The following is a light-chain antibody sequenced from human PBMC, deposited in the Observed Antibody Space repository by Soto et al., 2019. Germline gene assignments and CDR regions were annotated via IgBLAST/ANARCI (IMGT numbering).Light chain of an antibody. CDR3: QQYNSYSPWT. V-gene: IGKV3-20*01. Sequence: EIGLAQSPGTLSLSPWERAALSCVASQSVGSNYLAWYQQKPGQAPRILIFGASGRATGIPDRFSGSGSGTEFTLTISSLQPDDFATYYCQQYNSYSPWTFGQGTKVDIK. CDR2: GAS. CDR1: QSVGSNY. J-gene: IGKJ1*01.